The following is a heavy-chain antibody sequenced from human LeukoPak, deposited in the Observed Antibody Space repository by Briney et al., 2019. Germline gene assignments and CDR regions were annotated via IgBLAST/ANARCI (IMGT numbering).Heavy chain of an antibody. Sequence: SETLSLTCAVYGVSFSGYYWSWIRQPPGKGLEWIGEINHSGSTNYNPSLKSRVTISVDTSRNQFSLKLSSVTAADTAVYYCARVRSITFGGVIADDYWGQGTLVTVSS. CDR2: INHSGST. J-gene: IGHJ4*02. D-gene: IGHD3-16*02. CDR3: ARVRSITFGGVIADDY. CDR1: GVSFSGYY. V-gene: IGHV4-34*01.